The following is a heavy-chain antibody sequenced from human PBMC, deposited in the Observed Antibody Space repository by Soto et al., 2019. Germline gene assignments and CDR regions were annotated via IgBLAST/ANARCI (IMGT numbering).Heavy chain of an antibody. CDR3: ARRSSWYRNLYAFDI. V-gene: IGHV5-51*01. CDR2: IYPGDSDT. J-gene: IGHJ3*02. CDR1: GYSFTSYW. Sequence: PGESLKISCKGSGYSFTSYWIGWVRQMPGKGLEWMGIIYPGDSDTRYSPSFQGQVTISADKSISTAYLQWSSLKASDTAMYYCARRSSWYRNLYAFDIWGQGTMVTVSS. D-gene: IGHD6-13*01.